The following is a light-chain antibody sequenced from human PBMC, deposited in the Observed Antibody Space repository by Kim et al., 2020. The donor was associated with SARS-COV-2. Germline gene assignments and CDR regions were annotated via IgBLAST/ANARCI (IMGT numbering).Light chain of an antibody. CDR2: RTY. Sequence: GQRVTISCSGSSSNIGNNYVNWYQQLPGTAPKLLIYRTYQRPSGVPDRFSGSKSGTSASLAISGLRSEDEADYYCAAWDGSLSVYVFGSGTKVTVL. CDR1: SSNIGNNY. V-gene: IGLV1-47*01. CDR3: AAWDGSLSVYV. J-gene: IGLJ1*01.